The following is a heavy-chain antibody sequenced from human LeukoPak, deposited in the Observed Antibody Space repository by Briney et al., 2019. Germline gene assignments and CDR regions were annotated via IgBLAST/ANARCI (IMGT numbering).Heavy chain of an antibody. V-gene: IGHV1-69*06. CDR1: GGTFSSYA. CDR2: IIPIFGTA. Sequence: GASVKVSCKASGGTFSSYAISWVRQAPGQGLEWMGGIIPIFGTANYAQKFQGRVTITADKSTSTAYMELSSLRSEDTAVYYCARCGSTSFAGYSYGYAFDIWGQGTMVTVSS. CDR3: ARCGSTSFAGYSYGYAFDI. J-gene: IGHJ3*02. D-gene: IGHD5-18*01.